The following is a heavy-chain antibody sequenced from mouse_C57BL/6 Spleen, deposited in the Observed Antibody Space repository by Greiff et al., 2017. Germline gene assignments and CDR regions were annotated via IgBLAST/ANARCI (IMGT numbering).Heavy chain of an antibody. CDR3: ARSFYDYDPAY. V-gene: IGHV7-3*01. J-gene: IGHJ3*01. CDR2: IRNKANGYTT. D-gene: IGHD2-4*01. CDR1: GFTFTDYY. Sequence: EVKLMESGGGLVQPGGSLSLSCAASGFTFTDYYMSWVRQPPGKALEWLGFIRNKANGYTTEYSASVKGRFTISRDNSPSILYLQMNALRAEDSATYYCARSFYDYDPAYWGQGTLVTVSA.